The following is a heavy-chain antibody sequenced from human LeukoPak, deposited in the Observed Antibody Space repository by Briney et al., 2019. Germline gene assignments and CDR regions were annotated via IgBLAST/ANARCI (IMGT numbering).Heavy chain of an antibody. Sequence: PGGPLRLSCAASGFTFSSYTMTWVRQAPGKGLEWVSSISRSGDYIFYADSVRGRFTITRDNAQNSLYLQLTSLRAEDTAVYYCAKDRLVGGSDRHPLDYRGQGTLVTVSS. CDR2: ISRSGDYI. J-gene: IGHJ4*02. CDR1: GFTFSSYT. V-gene: IGHV3-21*01. CDR3: AKDRLVGGSDRHPLDY. D-gene: IGHD1-26*01.